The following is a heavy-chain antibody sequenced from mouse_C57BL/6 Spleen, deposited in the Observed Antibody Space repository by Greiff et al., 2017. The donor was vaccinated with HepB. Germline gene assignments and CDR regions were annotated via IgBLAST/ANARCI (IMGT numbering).Heavy chain of an antibody. D-gene: IGHD2-4*01. CDR3: AREYDYALYFDY. Sequence: VQLQQSGPGLVKPSQSLSLTCSVTGYSITSGYYWNWIRQFPGNKLEWMGYISYDGSNNYNPSLKNRISITRDTSKNQFFLKLNSVTTEDTATYYCAREYDYALYFDYWGQGTTLTVSS. CDR1: GYSITSGYY. J-gene: IGHJ2*01. V-gene: IGHV3-6*01. CDR2: ISYDGSN.